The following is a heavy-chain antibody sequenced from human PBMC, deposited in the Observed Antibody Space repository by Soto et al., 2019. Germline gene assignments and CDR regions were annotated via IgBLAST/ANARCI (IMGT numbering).Heavy chain of an antibody. J-gene: IGHJ6*04. V-gene: IGHV4-30-4*01. CDR3: ARASSCYSSRCLEV. CDR1: GGSISSGDYY. D-gene: IGHD2-15*01. CDR2: IYYSGST. Sequence: SETLSLTCSVSGGSISSGDYYWNWIRQPPGKGLEWIGHIYYSGSTYYNSSLKRRVAISVDTSKNQFSLRLTSVTAADKVMYYCARASSCYSSRCLEVWGKGTTVTVSS.